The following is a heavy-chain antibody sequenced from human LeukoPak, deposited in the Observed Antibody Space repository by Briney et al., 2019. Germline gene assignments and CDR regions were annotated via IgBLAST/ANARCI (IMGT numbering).Heavy chain of an antibody. Sequence: GGSLRLSCAASGFTFSGSAMHWVRQASGKGLEWVGRIRSKANGYATAYAASVKGRFTISRDDSKNTAYLQMNSLKTEDTAVYYCTRSGYYYDSSGYYYPYYYYGMDVWGQGTTVTVSS. CDR3: TRSGYYYDSSGYYYPYYYYGMDV. V-gene: IGHV3-73*01. CDR1: GFTFSGSA. D-gene: IGHD3-22*01. J-gene: IGHJ6*02. CDR2: IRSKANGYAT.